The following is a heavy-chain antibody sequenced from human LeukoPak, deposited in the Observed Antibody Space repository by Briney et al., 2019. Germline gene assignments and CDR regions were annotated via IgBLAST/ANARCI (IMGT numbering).Heavy chain of an antibody. Sequence: GGSLRLSCAASGFNFDDYAMHWVRQAPGKGLEWVAFIRYDGSNKYYADSVKGRFTISRDNSKNTLYLQMNSLRAEDTAVYYCARDYDRGREGNAFDIWGQGTMVTVSS. D-gene: IGHD3-22*01. CDR1: GFNFDDYA. CDR3: ARDYDRGREGNAFDI. CDR2: IRYDGSNK. V-gene: IGHV3-30*02. J-gene: IGHJ3*02.